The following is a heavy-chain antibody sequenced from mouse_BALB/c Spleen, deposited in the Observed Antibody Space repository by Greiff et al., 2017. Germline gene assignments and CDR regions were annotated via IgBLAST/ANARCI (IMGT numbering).Heavy chain of an antibody. J-gene: IGHJ2*01. Sequence: DVMLVESGGGLVKPGGSLKLSCAASGFTFSSYAMSWVRQTPEKRLEWVASISSGGSTYYPDSVKGRFTISRDNARNILYLQMSSLRSEDTAMYYCAREDFITSFDYWGQGTTLTVSS. V-gene: IGHV5-6-5*01. CDR2: ISSGGST. D-gene: IGHD1-2*01. CDR3: AREDFITSFDY. CDR1: GFTFSSYA.